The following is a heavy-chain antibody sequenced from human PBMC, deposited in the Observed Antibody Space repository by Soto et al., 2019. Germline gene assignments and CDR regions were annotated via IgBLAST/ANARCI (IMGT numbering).Heavy chain of an antibody. CDR2: INPSGGST. CDR1: GYTFTSYY. Sequence: ASVKVSCKASGYTFTSYYMHWVRQAPGQGLEWMGIINPSGGSTSYAQKFQGRVTMTRDTSTSTVYMELSSLRSEDTAVYYCARVFSSGVDSIAVAGRYFDYWGQGTLVTVSS. J-gene: IGHJ4*02. V-gene: IGHV1-46*03. CDR3: ARVFSSGVDSIAVAGRYFDY. D-gene: IGHD6-19*01.